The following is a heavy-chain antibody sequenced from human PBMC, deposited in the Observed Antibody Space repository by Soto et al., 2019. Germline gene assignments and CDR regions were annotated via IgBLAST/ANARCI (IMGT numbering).Heavy chain of an antibody. V-gene: IGHV3-23*01. J-gene: IGHJ4*02. CDR1: GFTFSSYA. Sequence: EVQLLESGGGLVQPGGSLRLSCAASGFTFSSYAMNWVRQAPGKGLEWVSGISGSGGSTYYADSVKGRFTISRDNSKNTVYLEKNSLRAEDTAVYYCGKGDSVKLERQGGGGQGTLVTVSS. D-gene: IGHD1-1*01. CDR3: GKGDSVKLERQGG. CDR2: ISGSGGST.